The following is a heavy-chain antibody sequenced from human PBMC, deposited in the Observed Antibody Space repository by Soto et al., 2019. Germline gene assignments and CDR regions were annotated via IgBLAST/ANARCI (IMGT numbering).Heavy chain of an antibody. CDR2: IYHSGTT. Sequence: PSETLSLTCGVSGYSISSGYYWGWIRQPPGKGLEWIGSIYHSGTTYSNPSLKSRVTISVDTSKNQFSLKLSSVTAADTAVYYCARNYEFYYDSTSYYSRPFDYWGQGTLVTVSS. J-gene: IGHJ4*02. CDR3: ARNYEFYYDSTSYYSRPFDY. V-gene: IGHV4-38-2*01. CDR1: GYSISSGYY. D-gene: IGHD3-22*01.